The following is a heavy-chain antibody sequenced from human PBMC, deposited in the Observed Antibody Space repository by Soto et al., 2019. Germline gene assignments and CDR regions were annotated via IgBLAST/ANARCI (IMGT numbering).Heavy chain of an antibody. V-gene: IGHV4-39*01. D-gene: IGHD6-19*01. Sequence: SETLSLTCTFSGCSISSSSYYWGWIRQPPGKGLEWIGSFYYSGSTYYNPSLKSRVTISVDTSKNQFSLKLSSVTAADTAVYYCAISIAVAAPAGNWFDPWGQGTLVTVSS. CDR1: GCSISSSSYY. CDR2: FYYSGST. CDR3: AISIAVAAPAGNWFDP. J-gene: IGHJ5*02.